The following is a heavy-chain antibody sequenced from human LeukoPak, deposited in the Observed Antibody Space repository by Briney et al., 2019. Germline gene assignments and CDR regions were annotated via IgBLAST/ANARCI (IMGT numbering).Heavy chain of an antibody. CDR3: ATAPHTYYFDY. J-gene: IGHJ4*02. Sequence: TGGSLRLSCAASGFTFSSYGMHWVRQAPGKGLEWVAVISYDGSNKYYADSVKGRFTISRDNSKNTLYLQMNSLRAEDTAVYYCATAPHTYYFDYWGQGTLVTVSS. V-gene: IGHV3-30*03. CDR1: GFTFSSYG. CDR2: ISYDGSNK.